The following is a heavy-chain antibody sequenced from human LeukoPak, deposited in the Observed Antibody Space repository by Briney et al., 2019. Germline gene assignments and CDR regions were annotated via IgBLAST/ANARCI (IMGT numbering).Heavy chain of an antibody. Sequence: SETLSLTCTVSGGSISSSSYYWGWIRQPPGKGLEWIGSIYYSGSTYYNPSLKSRVTISVDTSKNQFSLKLSSVTAADTAVYYCARTLLVGATTGIDYCGQGTLVTVSS. D-gene: IGHD1-26*01. CDR2: IYYSGST. J-gene: IGHJ4*02. V-gene: IGHV4-39*07. CDR3: ARTLLVGATTGIDY. CDR1: GGSISSSSYY.